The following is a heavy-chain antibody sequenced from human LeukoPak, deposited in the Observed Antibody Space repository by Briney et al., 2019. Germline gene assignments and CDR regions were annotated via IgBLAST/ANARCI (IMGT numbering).Heavy chain of an antibody. CDR3: ARSDGGGCFDY. D-gene: IGHD2-15*01. CDR1: GFAFNNYA. Sequence: SGGSLRLSCAASGFAFNNYAMTWVRQAPGKGLEWVSGITGSGDATSYADSVKGRFTISRDNSKNTLYLQMKSLRAEDTAVFYCARSDGGGCFDYWGQGTLVTVSS. J-gene: IGHJ4*02. CDR2: ITGSGDAT. V-gene: IGHV3-23*01.